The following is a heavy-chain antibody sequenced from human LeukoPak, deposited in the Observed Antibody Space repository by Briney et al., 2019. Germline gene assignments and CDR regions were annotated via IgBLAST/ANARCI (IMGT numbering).Heavy chain of an antibody. CDR3: AKEGMIGGVIDY. J-gene: IGHJ4*02. CDR2: IHTSGST. V-gene: IGHV4-4*07. Sequence: PSETLSLTCTVSGGSFSSYYWSWIRQPAGKGLEWIGHIHTSGSTNYNPSLKSRVTMSVDTSKNQFSLKLNSVTAADTAVYYCAKEGMIGGVIDYWGQGALVTVSS. CDR1: GGSFSSYY. D-gene: IGHD3-16*01.